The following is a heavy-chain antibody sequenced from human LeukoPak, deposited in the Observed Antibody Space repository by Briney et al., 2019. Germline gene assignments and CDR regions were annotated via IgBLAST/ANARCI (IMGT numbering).Heavy chain of an antibody. J-gene: IGHJ4*02. CDR3: ASTLRPSNYHIEPYFDY. CDR1: GYTYTGYY. V-gene: IGHV1-2*02. CDR2: INPNSGGT. Sequence: GASVKVSGKASGYTYTGYYMYWVRQAPGQGLEWMGWINPNSGGTNYAQKFQGRVTMTRDTSISTAYMELSRLTSDDTAVYYCASTLRPSNYHIEPYFDYWGQGTLVTVSS. D-gene: IGHD4-11*01.